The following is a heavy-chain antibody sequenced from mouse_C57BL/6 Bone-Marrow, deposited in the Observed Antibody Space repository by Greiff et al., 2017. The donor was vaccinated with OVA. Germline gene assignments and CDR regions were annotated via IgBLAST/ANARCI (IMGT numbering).Heavy chain of an antibody. CDR2: INPNNGGT. J-gene: IGHJ2*01. CDR1: GYTFTDYY. D-gene: IGHD2-3*01. Sequence: EVQLQQSGPELVKPGASVKISCKASGYTFTDYYMNWVKQSHGKSLEWIGDINPNNGGTSYNQKFKGKATLTVDKSSSTAYMELRSLTSEDSAVYYCARGLLRYSDYWGQGTTLTVSS. V-gene: IGHV1-26*01. CDR3: ARGLLRYSDY.